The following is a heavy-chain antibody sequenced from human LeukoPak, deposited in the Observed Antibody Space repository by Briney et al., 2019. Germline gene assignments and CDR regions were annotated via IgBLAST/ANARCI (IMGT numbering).Heavy chain of an antibody. CDR1: GGTFSSYT. Sequence: ASVTVSCTASGGTFSSYTISWVRQGPGQGLGWMGGFIPIFGTANYAQKFPGRVTITTDESTSTASMELSSLRSEDTAVYYCARTTWGIAAAGTAAGRYYYMDVWGKGTTVTVSS. CDR3: ARTTWGIAAAGTAAGRYYYMDV. CDR2: FIPIFGTA. D-gene: IGHD6-13*01. V-gene: IGHV1-69*05. J-gene: IGHJ6*03.